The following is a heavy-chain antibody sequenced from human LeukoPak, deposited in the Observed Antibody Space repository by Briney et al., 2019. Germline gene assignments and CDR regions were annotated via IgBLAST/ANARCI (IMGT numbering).Heavy chain of an antibody. CDR3: AREGTSGTHLNWFDP. V-gene: IGHV4-59*01. J-gene: IGHJ5*02. D-gene: IGHD1-1*01. CDR1: GGSISSYY. Sequence: SETLSLTCTVSGGSISSYYWSWIRQPPGKGLEWIGHIYGSGSTNYNPSLKSRVTLSVDTSKNQFSLKLSSMTAADTAVYYCAREGTSGTHLNWFDPWGQGTLVTVSS. CDR2: IYGSGST.